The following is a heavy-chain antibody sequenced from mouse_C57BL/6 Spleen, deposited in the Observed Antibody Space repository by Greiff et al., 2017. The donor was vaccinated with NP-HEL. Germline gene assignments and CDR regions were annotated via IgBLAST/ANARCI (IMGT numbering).Heavy chain of an antibody. V-gene: IGHV1-26*01. J-gene: IGHJ2*01. Sequence: EVQLQESGPELVKPGASVKISCKASGYTFTDYYMNWVKQSHGKSLEWIGDINPNNGGTSYNQKFKGKATLTVDKSSSTAYMELRSLTSEDSAVYYCARRGDFDYWGQSTTLTVSS. CDR1: GYTFTDYY. CDR3: ARRGDFDY. CDR2: INPNNGGT.